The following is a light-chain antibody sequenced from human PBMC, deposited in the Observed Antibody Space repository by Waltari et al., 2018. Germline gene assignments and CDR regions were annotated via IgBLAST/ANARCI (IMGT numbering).Light chain of an antibody. V-gene: IGKV3-20*01. J-gene: IGKJ1*01. CDR1: QSLSSIY. Sequence: EIVLTQSPGTLSLSPGERATLSCRASQSLSSIYLAWYQQKPGQAPRLLIYGTSSRATGIPDRFSGSVSCTDFTLTISRLESEDFAVYYCQQFDSSPGTFGQGTKVEFK. CDR2: GTS. CDR3: QQFDSSPGT.